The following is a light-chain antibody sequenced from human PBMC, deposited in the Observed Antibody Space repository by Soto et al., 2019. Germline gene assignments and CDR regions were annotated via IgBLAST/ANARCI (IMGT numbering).Light chain of an antibody. CDR2: DVS. CDR1: SSDVGGYNY. CDR3: SSYTSSSTFYV. Sequence: QSVLTQPASVSRSPGQSITISCTGTSSDVGGYNYVSWYQQHPGKAPKLMIYDVSNRPSGVSNRFSGSKSGNTASLTISGLEAEDEADYYCSSYTSSSTFYVLGTVTKVTVL. J-gene: IGLJ1*01. V-gene: IGLV2-14*01.